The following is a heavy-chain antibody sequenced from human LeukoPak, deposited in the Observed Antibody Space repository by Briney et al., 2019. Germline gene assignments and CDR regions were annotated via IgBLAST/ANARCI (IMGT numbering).Heavy chain of an antibody. D-gene: IGHD5-18*01. CDR3: ARDRWEDTAMVYYYYYYGMDV. CDR1: GYTFTGYY. Sequence: ASVTVSCTASGYTFTGYYMHWVRQAPGQGLEWMGRINPNSGGTNYAQKFQGRVTMTRDTSISTAYMELSRLRSDDTAVYYCARDRWEDTAMVYYYYYYGMDVWGQGTTVTVSS. J-gene: IGHJ6*02. V-gene: IGHV1-2*06. CDR2: INPNSGGT.